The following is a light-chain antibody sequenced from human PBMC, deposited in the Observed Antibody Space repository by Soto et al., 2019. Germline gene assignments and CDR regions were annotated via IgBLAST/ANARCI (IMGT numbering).Light chain of an antibody. Sequence: DFQMTQSPCTLSASVGDRVTITCRASQNIRSRLAWFQQKPGKAPKLLIYDASSLESGVPQRFSGSGSGTEFTLTINSLQSEDFVVYYCLQYDNWPPTFGQGTRLEIK. CDR2: DAS. CDR3: LQYDNWPPT. J-gene: IGKJ5*01. V-gene: IGKV1-5*01. CDR1: QNIRSR.